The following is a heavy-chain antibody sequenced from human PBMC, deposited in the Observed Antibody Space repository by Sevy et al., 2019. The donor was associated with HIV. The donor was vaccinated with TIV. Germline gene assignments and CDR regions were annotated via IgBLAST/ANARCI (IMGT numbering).Heavy chain of an antibody. CDR1: GFTFSSYG. D-gene: IGHD3-22*01. CDR2: ISYDGSNK. Sequence: GGSLRLSCVASGFTFSSYGMHWVRQAPGKGLEWVAVISYDGSNKYYADSVKGRFTISRDNSKNTLYLQMNSLRAEDTAVYYCAKGSDYYDSSGYFRSGYFDYWGQGTLVTVSS. CDR3: AKGSDYYDSSGYFRSGYFDY. J-gene: IGHJ4*02. V-gene: IGHV3-30*18.